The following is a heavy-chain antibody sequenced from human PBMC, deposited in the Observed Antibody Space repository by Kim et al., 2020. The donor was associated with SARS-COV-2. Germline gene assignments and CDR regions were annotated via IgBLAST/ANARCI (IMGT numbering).Heavy chain of an antibody. D-gene: IGHD3-3*01. J-gene: IGHJ6*01. Sequence: GGSLRLSCAASGFTFRTYAMNWVRQAPGKGLERVSAISGDGCSTYYADSVKGRFTISRDNSKNTLYLQMNSLTAEDTAVYYCAKDGVFGLIIIPVHYYY. CDR1: GFTFRTYA. CDR3: AKDGVFGLIIIPVHYYY. CDR2: ISGDGCST. V-gene: IGHV3-23*01.